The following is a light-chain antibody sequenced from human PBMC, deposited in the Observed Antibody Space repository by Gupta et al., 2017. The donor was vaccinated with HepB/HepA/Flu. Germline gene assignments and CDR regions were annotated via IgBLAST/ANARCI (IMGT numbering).Light chain of an antibody. J-gene: IGKJ4*01. CDR3: QQYHNWPPIT. CDR1: QSIGTN. V-gene: IGKV3-15*01. Sequence: TQSPATLSVSPGERATLSCRASQSIGTNVAWYQKKPGQGPRLLIYGASSTAIGVPFRFSGSGSGTEFTLTISSLQSEDLALYYCQQYHNWPPITFGGGTRVEI. CDR2: GAS.